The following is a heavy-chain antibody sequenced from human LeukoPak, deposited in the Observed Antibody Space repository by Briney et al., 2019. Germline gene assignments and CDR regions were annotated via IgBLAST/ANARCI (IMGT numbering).Heavy chain of an antibody. CDR3: RYFDWSSDDAFDI. Sequence: RSGGSLRLSCAASGFTFDDYGMSWVRQAPGKGLEWVSGINWNGGSTGYADSVKGRFTISRDNSKDTLYLQMNSLRAEDTAVYYCRYFDWSSDDAFDIWGQGTMVTVSS. J-gene: IGHJ3*02. CDR2: INWNGGST. D-gene: IGHD3-9*01. V-gene: IGHV3-20*04. CDR1: GFTFDDYG.